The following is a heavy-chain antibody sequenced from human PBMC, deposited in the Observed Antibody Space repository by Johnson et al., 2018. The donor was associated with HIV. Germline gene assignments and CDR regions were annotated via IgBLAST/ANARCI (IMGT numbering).Heavy chain of an antibody. V-gene: IGHV3-30*04. CDR2: ISYDGRDA. CDR1: GFPFSSYA. D-gene: IGHD2-21*02. J-gene: IGHJ3*02. Sequence: EQLVESGGGLVKPGGSLRLSCAASGFPFSSYAMHWVRQAPGKGLEWVAVISYDGRDAYYADSVKGRFTSSRDNSKNTLYLQMNSLRAEDTAVYYCAKASDGTWQHAFDIWGQGTMVTVSS. CDR3: AKASDGTWQHAFDI.